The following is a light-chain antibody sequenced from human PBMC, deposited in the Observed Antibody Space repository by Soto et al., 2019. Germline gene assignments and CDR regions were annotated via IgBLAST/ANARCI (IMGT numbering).Light chain of an antibody. J-gene: IGKJ2*01. CDR3: QQTYSTPYT. Sequence: IQMTQSPSSLSASVGDRVTITCRASQRITTYLNWYQQKPGEAPKLLISTSGTLQRGVPSRFSGRGSGTDFTLTITALRPEDFATDFCQQTYSTPYTFGQGTKLEIK. V-gene: IGKV1-39*01. CDR1: QRITTY. CDR2: TSG.